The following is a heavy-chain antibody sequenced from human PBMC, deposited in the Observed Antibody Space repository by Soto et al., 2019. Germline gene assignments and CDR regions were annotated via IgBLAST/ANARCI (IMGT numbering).Heavy chain of an antibody. CDR2: INPNSGGT. D-gene: IGHD4-17*01. V-gene: IGHV1-2*04. CDR1: GYTFTGYY. J-gene: IGHJ6*02. CDR3: ARFGGGHIAGFWTTVTPSQTIHYYYGMDV. Sequence: GASVKVSCKASGYTFTGYYMHWVRQAPGQGLEWMGWINPNSGGTNYAQKFQGWVTMTRDTSISTAYMELSRLRSDDTAVYYCARFGGGHIAGFWTTVTPSQTIHYYYGMDVWGQGTTVTVSS.